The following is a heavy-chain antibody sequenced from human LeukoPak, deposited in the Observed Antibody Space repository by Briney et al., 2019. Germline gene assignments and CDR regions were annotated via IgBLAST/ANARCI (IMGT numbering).Heavy chain of an antibody. D-gene: IGHD3-10*01. CDR3: TLWFGEFYYYYYYMDV. CDR2: ISSSGSTI. V-gene: IGHV3-48*03. CDR1: GFTFSSYE. J-gene: IGHJ6*03. Sequence: GGSLRLSCAASGFTFSSYEMNWVRQAPGKGLEWVSYISSSGSTIYYADSVKGRFTISRDNSKNTLYLQMNSLRAEDTAVYYCTLWFGEFYYYYYYMDVWGKGTTVTISS.